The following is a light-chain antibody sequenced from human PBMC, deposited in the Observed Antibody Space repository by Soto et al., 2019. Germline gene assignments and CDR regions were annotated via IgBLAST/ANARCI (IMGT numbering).Light chain of an antibody. CDR2: EGS. Sequence: SVSGSPGQSITISCTGTSSDVGSYNLVSWYQQHPGKAPKLMIYEGSKRPSGVSNRFSGSKSGNTASLTISGLQAEDEADYYCCSYAGSSTPYVFGTGTKVTVL. V-gene: IGLV2-23*01. CDR1: SSDVGSYNL. J-gene: IGLJ1*01. CDR3: CSYAGSSTPYV.